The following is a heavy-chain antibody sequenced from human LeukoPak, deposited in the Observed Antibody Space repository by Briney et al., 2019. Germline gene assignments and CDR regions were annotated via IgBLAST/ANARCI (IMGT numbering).Heavy chain of an antibody. Sequence: PGGSLRLSCAASGFTFSVYSMNWVRQAPGKGLEWVSSISSSSSYIYYADSVKGRFTISRDNAKNSLYLQMNSLRAEDTAVYYCARARNDYGDYVFDYWGQGILVTVSS. D-gene: IGHD4-17*01. CDR2: ISSSSSYI. J-gene: IGHJ4*02. CDR1: GFTFSVYS. V-gene: IGHV3-21*01. CDR3: ARARNDYGDYVFDY.